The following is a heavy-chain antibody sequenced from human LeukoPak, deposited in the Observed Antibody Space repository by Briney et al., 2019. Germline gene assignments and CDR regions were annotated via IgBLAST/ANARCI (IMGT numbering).Heavy chain of an antibody. D-gene: IGHD3-16*02. CDR2: IYHSGST. Sequence: GTLSLTCAVSGGSISSSNWWSWVRQPPGKGLEWIGEIYHSGSTNYNPSLKSRVTISVDTSKNQFSLKLSSVTAADTAVYYCARDQGSYRSNWFDPWGQGTLVTVSS. CDR1: GGSISSSNW. J-gene: IGHJ5*02. CDR3: ARDQGSYRSNWFDP. V-gene: IGHV4-4*02.